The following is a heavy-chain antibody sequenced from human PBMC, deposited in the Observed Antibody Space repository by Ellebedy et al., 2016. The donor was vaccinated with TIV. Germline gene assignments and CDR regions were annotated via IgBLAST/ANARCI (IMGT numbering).Heavy chain of an antibody. CDR1: GASIRSGDSF. CDR3: AKVSKTKDYGIYFYYFAMDV. D-gene: IGHD4-17*01. Sequence: SETLSLXXSVSGASIRSGDSFWAWIRHFPGEALEWIGCVYFNGGAYYNPSLKSRSHISVDTDNNLFSLELRSMTPADTAVYYCAKVSKTKDYGIYFYYFAMDVWGQGTTVSVS. J-gene: IGHJ6*02. CDR2: VYFNGGA. V-gene: IGHV4-31*03.